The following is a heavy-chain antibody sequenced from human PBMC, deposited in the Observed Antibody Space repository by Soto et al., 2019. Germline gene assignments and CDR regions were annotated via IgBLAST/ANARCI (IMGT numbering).Heavy chain of an antibody. J-gene: IGHJ4*02. CDR1: GFTFSGSG. V-gene: IGHV3-73*02. CDR2: IRTKTNNYAT. Sequence: EVQLVESGGGLVQPGGSLKLSCAASGFTFSGSGIHWVRQASGKGLEWVGRIRTKTNNYATAYAASVKGRFTISRDDSKNMAYLHMNSLKTEDTAVYYCTAMAGIDYWGQGTLVTVSS. CDR3: TAMAGIDY. D-gene: IGHD6-19*01.